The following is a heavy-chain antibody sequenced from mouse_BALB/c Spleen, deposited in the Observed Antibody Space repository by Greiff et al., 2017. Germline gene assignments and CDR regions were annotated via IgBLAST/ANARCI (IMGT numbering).Heavy chain of an antibody. V-gene: IGHV5-6-5*01. D-gene: IGHD2-10*02. J-gene: IGHJ4*01. CDR1: GFTFSSYA. CDR2: ISSGGST. CDR3: ARQEYGNYVRAMDY. Sequence: EVQLVESGGGLVKPGGSLKLSCAASGFTFSSYAMSWVRQTPEKRLEWVASISSGGSTYYPDSVKGRFTISRDNAKNTLYLQMSSLKSEDTAMYYCARQEYGNYVRAMDYWGQGTSVTVSS.